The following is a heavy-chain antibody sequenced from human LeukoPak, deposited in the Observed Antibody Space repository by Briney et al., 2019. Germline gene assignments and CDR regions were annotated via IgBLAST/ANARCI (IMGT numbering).Heavy chain of an antibody. D-gene: IGHD5-18*01. CDR2: ISWNSGSI. CDR3: AKDRGYSYGLGVDV. J-gene: IGHJ6*04. CDR1: GFTFYDYA. Sequence: GGSLRLSCAASGFTFYDYAMHWVRQAPGKGLEWVSGISWNSGSIGYAASVKGRFTISRDNTKNSLYLQMNSLRAEDMALYYCAKDRGYSYGLGVDVWGKGTTVTVSS. V-gene: IGHV3-9*03.